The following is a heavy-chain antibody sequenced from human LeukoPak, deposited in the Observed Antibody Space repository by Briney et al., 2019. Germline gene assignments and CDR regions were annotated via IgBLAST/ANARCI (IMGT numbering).Heavy chain of an antibody. V-gene: IGHV3-23*01. CDR2: ISGSGGST. CDR1: GFTFSSYA. Sequence: GGSLRLSCAASGFTFSSYAMSWVRQAPGKGLEWVSAISGSGGSTYYADSVKGRFTISRDNSKNTLYLQMNSLRAEDTAVYYCAKLGQDVLLWFGDHPGAFDIWGQGTMVTVSS. CDR3: AKLGQDVLLWFGDHPGAFDI. J-gene: IGHJ3*02. D-gene: IGHD3-10*01.